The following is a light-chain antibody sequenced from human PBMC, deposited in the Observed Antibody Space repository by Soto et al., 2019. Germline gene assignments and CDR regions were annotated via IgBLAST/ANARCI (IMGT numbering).Light chain of an antibody. CDR3: CSYAGGYTRYV. J-gene: IGLJ1*01. V-gene: IGLV2-11*01. CDR1: SSDVGGYNY. CDR2: DVT. Sequence: QSALTQPRSVSGSPGQSVTISCTGTSSDVGGYNYVSWFQQHPGKAPKLMIHDVTKRPSGVPDRFSVSKARNTASLTISGLQAEDEADYYCCSYAGGYTRYVFGTGTKVTVL.